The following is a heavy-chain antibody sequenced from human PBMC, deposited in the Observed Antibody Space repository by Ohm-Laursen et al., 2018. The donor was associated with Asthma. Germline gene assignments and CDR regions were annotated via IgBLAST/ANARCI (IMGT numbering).Heavy chain of an antibody. J-gene: IGHJ4*02. CDR1: GFTFSIYC. CDR3: ARDYGSGSDV. Sequence: SLRLSCAASGFTFSIYCMSWVRQAPGKGLEWVSYISNGGSTIYYADSVKGRFTISRDNPKNSMYLQMNSLRAEDTAVYYCARDYGSGSDVWGRGALVIVSS. D-gene: IGHD3-10*01. V-gene: IGHV3-11*01. CDR2: ISNGGSTI.